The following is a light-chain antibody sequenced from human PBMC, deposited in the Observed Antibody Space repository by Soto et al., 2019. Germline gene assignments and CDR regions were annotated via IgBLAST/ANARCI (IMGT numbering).Light chain of an antibody. CDR2: FVS. CDR3: QQFGSTPFT. Sequence: EIVLTQSPGTLSLSPGERATLSCRASQNVNNNYIAWYQQKPGLAPRLLIYFVSSRATGVPDRFSGSVSGADFTLTTNGLAPEDFAVYFCQQFGSTPFTFGGGTKLEI. J-gene: IGKJ4*01. V-gene: IGKV3-20*01. CDR1: QNVNNNY.